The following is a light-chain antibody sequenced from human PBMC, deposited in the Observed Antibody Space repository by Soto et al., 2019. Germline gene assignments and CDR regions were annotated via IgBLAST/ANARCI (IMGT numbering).Light chain of an antibody. CDR1: QSVSSN. CDR3: QQYNNGPGT. Sequence: ESVMTQSPATLSVSPGERATLSCRASQSVSSNLAWYQQKPGQAPRLLIYGASTRATGIPARFSGSGSGTEFTLTISSLQSEDFAVYYCQQYNNGPGTFGQGTKV. J-gene: IGKJ1*01. CDR2: GAS. V-gene: IGKV3-15*01.